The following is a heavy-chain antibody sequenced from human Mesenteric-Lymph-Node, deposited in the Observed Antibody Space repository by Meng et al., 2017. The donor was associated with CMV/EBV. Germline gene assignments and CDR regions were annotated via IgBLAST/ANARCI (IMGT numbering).Heavy chain of an antibody. CDR1: GYTFSSHG. CDR2: ISGYNGNT. V-gene: IGHV1-18*01. CDR3: ARDRVTSTGGHHYCYGMDV. D-gene: IGHD3-10*01. J-gene: IGHJ6*02. Sequence: ASVKVSCKTSGYTFSSHGISWVRQAPGQGLEWMGWISGYNGNTDYAQKFQGRVTMTTDTSTSTIYMEVRSLRSDDTAGYYCARDRVTSTGGHHYCYGMDVWGQGTTVTVSS.